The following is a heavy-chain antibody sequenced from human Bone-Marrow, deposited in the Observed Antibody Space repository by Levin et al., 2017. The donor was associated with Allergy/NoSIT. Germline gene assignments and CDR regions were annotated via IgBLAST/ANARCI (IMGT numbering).Heavy chain of an antibody. J-gene: IGHJ4*02. CDR1: GYTFTSYD. Sequence: GESLKISCKASGYTFTSYDINWVRQATGQGLEWMGWMNPNSGNTGYAQKFQGRVTMTRNTSISTAYMELSSLRSEDTAVYYCVRSGYYKSCDYWGQGTLVTVSS. D-gene: IGHD3-3*01. V-gene: IGHV1-8*01. CDR2: MNPNSGNT. CDR3: VRSGYYKSCDY.